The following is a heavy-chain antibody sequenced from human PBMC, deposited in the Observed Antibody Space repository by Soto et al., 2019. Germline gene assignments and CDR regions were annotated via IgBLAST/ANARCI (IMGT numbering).Heavy chain of an antibody. V-gene: IGHV3-30*18. J-gene: IGHJ4*02. CDR3: AKVGYSGSYFDY. D-gene: IGHD1-26*01. CDR1: GFTFSSYG. Sequence: GGSLRLSCAASGFTFSSYGMHWVRQAPSKGLEWVAVISYDGSNKYYADSVKGRFTISIDNSKNTLYLQMNSLRSEDTAVYYCAKVGYSGSYFDYWGQGTLVTVS. CDR2: ISYDGSNK.